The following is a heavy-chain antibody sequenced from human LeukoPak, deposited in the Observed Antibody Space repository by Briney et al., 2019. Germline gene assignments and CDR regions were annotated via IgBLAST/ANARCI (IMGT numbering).Heavy chain of an antibody. D-gene: IGHD2-2*01. J-gene: IGHJ6*04. CDR2: IRSKAYGGTT. V-gene: IGHV3-49*04. CDR1: GFTFGDYA. CDR3: TRICSSTSCSPLDYYYYGMDV. Sequence: GGSRRLSCTASGFTFGDYAMSWVRQAPGKGLEWVGFIRSKAYGGTTEYAASVKGRFTISRDDSKSIAYLQMNSLKTEDTAVYYCTRICSSTSCSPLDYYYYGMDVWGKGTTVTVSS.